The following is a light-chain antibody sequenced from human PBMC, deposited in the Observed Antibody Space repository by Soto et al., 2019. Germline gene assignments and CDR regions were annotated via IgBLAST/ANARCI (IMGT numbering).Light chain of an antibody. V-gene: IGLV2-14*03. J-gene: IGLJ3*02. Sequence: QSALTQPASVSGSPGQSITISCTGTSSDVGAYNYVSWYQQHPGKAPKLMIYEVSNRPSGVSNRFSGSKSANTASLTISGLQAGDEADYYCSSYTSGSTWLFGGGTQLTVL. CDR3: SSYTSGSTWL. CDR1: SSDVGAYNY. CDR2: EVS.